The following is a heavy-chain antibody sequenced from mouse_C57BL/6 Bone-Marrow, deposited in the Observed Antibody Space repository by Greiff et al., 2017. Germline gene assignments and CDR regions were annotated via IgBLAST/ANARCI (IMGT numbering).Heavy chain of an antibody. J-gene: IGHJ4*01. V-gene: IGHV1-69*01. Sequence: QVQLKQPGAELVMPGASVKLSCKASGYTFTSYWMHWVKQRPGQGLEWIGEIDPSDSYTNYNQKIKGKSTLTVDKSSSTAYMQLSSLTSEDSAVYYCARRWRWYGNGYYAMDYWGQGTSVTVSS. CDR3: ARRWRWYGNGYYAMDY. D-gene: IGHD2-10*02. CDR1: GYTFTSYW. CDR2: IDPSDSYT.